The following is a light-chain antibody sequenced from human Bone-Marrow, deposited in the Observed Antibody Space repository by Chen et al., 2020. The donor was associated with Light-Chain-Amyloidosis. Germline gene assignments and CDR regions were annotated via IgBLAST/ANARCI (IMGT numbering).Light chain of an antibody. CDR2: EVT. CDR3: SSYTITNTLG. V-gene: IGLV2-14*01. CDR1: SSDVGGDNH. J-gene: IGLJ1*01. Sequence: QSALTQPASVSGSPGQSITISCTGTSSDVGGDNHVSWYQQHPDKAPKLMISEVTNRHSWVPDPLSGANSDNTASLTISGRQNEDEADDFCSSYTITNTLGFGSGTRVTVL.